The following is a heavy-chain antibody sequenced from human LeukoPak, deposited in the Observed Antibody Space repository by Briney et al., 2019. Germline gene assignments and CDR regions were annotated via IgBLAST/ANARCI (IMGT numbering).Heavy chain of an antibody. D-gene: IGHD1-26*01. CDR3: TRLSHVAGAPKVSWFDP. CDR1: AYSISDGFV. V-gene: IGHV4-38-2*02. Sequence: PSETLSLTCTVSAYSISDGFVWGWIRQAPGKGLEWIGSIYHSGTSYYNPSLKSRISMSVDTSKNQFSLNLIYVSAADTAVYYCTRLSHVAGAPKVSWFDPWGQGTLVTVSS. CDR2: IYHSGTS. J-gene: IGHJ5*02.